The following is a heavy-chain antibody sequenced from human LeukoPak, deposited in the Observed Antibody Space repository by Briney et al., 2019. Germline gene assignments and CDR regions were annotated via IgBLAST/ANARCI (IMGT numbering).Heavy chain of an antibody. D-gene: IGHD6-13*01. Sequence: SVKLSCKASGGTFSSYAISWVRQAPGQGLEWRGRIIPILGIANYAQKFPGRVTITADKSTSTAYMELSSLRSEETAVYYCAGDSSPLRDYYYYGMDVWGQGTTVTVSS. CDR2: IIPILGIA. CDR1: GGTFSSYA. CDR3: AGDSSPLRDYYYYGMDV. J-gene: IGHJ6*02. V-gene: IGHV1-69*04.